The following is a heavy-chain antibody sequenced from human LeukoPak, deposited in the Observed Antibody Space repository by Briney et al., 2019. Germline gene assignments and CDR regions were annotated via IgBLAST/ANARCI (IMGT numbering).Heavy chain of an antibody. CDR1: GFTFSSYA. Sequence: PGGSLRLSCAASGFTFSSYAMSWVRQAPGKGLEWVSAISGVGGSTFYADSVKGRFTISRDNSQNTLYPQMNSLRAEDTAVYYCAKVGSTVTTYYYYYMDVWGKGTTVAVSS. D-gene: IGHD4-11*01. J-gene: IGHJ6*03. CDR2: ISGVGGST. CDR3: AKVGSTVTTYYYYYMDV. V-gene: IGHV3-23*01.